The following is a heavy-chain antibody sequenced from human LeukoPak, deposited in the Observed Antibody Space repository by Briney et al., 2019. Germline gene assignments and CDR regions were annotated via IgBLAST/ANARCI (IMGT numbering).Heavy chain of an antibody. D-gene: IGHD5-18*01. Sequence: GGSLSLSFAASGFTVGSNYMSGFARAPGRGREGVSVIYSGGSTYYADSVKGRFTVSRDNSKNTLYLQMNSLRAEDTAVYYCARDSRYSYSGMDVWGKGTTVTVSS. J-gene: IGHJ6*04. CDR3: ARDSRYSYSGMDV. V-gene: IGHV3-53*01. CDR2: IYSGGST. CDR1: GFTVGSNY.